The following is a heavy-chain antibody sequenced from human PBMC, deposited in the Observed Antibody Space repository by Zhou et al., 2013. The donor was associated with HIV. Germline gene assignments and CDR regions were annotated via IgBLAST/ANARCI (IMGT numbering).Heavy chain of an antibody. CDR1: GYTFTGYY. CDR3: ARVDYSESSGPDVFHM. V-gene: IGHV1-46*01. J-gene: IGHJ3*02. D-gene: IGHD3-22*01. Sequence: QVQLVQSGAEVKEPGASMKVSCKASGYTFTGYYIHWVRQAPGQGLEWMGIINTRGGATSYAQKFWGRVTMTRDTSTATLYMDLSRLTPEDTALYYCARVDYSESSGPDVFHMWGQGTMVTVSS. CDR2: INTRGGAT.